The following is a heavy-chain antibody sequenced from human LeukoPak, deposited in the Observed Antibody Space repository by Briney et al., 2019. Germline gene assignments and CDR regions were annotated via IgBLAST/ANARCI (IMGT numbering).Heavy chain of an antibody. CDR2: IYYSGST. J-gene: IGHJ4*02. D-gene: IGHD1-26*01. V-gene: IGHV4-39*07. CDR1: GGSISSSSYY. Sequence: KPSETLSLTCTVSGGSISSSSYYWGWIRQPPGKGLEWIGSIYYSGSTYYNPSLKSRVTISVDTSKNEFSLKLSSVTAADTAVYYCARAGRLKWELLKVQFDYWGQGTLVTVSS. CDR3: ARAGRLKWELLKVQFDY.